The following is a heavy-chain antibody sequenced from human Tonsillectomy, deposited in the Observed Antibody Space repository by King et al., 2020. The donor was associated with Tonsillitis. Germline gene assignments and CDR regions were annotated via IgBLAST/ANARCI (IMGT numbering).Heavy chain of an antibody. CDR3: AKQNYGDTDWYFAP. Sequence: QLVQSGGGVVQPGRSLRLSCAASGFTFSSYGMHWVRQAPGKGLEWVAVISYDGGNKYYADSVKGRFTISRDNSKNTLYLQMNSLRAEDTAVYYCAKQNYGDTDWYFAPWGRGTLVPVSS. CDR1: GFTFSSYG. D-gene: IGHD4-17*01. CDR2: ISYDGGNK. V-gene: IGHV3-30*18. J-gene: IGHJ2*01.